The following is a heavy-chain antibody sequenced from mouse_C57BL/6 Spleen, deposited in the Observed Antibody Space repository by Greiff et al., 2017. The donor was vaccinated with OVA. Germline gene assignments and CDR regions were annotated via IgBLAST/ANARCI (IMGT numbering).Heavy chain of an antibody. D-gene: IGHD1-1*01. J-gene: IGHJ4*01. Sequence: QVQLQQPGTELVKPGASVKLSCKASGYTFTSYWMHWVKQRPGQGLEWIGNINPSNGGTNYNEKFKSKATLTVDKSSSTAYMQLSSLTSEDSAVYYCARGITTVVATDYYAMDYWGQGTSVTVSS. V-gene: IGHV1-53*01. CDR3: ARGITTVVATDYYAMDY. CDR1: GYTFTSYW. CDR2: INPSNGGT.